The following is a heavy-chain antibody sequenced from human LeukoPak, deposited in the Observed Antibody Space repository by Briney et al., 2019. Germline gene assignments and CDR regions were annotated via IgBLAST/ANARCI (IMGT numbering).Heavy chain of an antibody. CDR1: GFTFSGSA. CDR3: TRQRRLDYYDSSGLGITDAFDI. D-gene: IGHD3-22*01. V-gene: IGHV3-73*01. J-gene: IGHJ3*02. Sequence: PGGSLRLSCAASGFTFSGSAMHWVRQASGKGLEWVGRIRSKANSYATAYAASVKGRFTISRDDSKNTAYLQMNSLKTEDTAVYYCTRQRRLDYYDSSGLGITDAFDIWGQGTMVTVSS. CDR2: IRSKANSYAT.